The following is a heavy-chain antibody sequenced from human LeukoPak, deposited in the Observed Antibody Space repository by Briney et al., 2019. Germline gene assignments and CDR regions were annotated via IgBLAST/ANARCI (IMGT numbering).Heavy chain of an antibody. Sequence: PGGSLTLSCAASGFTFSSYAMNWVRQAPGKGLEWVSIIGGSGVTTHYADSVKGRFTISRDNSKNTLFLQMNSLRAEDTAVYYCAKKGGAPGQGTVDYWGQGTLVTVSS. CDR1: GFTFSSYA. D-gene: IGHD2-8*02. V-gene: IGHV3-23*01. CDR2: IGGSGVTT. J-gene: IGHJ4*02. CDR3: AKKGGAPGQGTVDY.